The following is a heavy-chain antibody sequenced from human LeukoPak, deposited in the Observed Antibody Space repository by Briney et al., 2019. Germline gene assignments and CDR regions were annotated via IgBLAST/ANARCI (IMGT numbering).Heavy chain of an antibody. J-gene: IGHJ4*02. CDR1: GYSISSGYY. CDR2: IYHSGST. V-gene: IGHV4-38-2*01. Sequence: PSVTLSLTCAVSGYSISSGYYWGWIRQPPGKGLGWIGSIYHSGSTYYNPSLKSRVTISVDTSKNQFSLKLSSVTAADTAVYYCASGDSYGFFDYWGQGTLVTVSS. CDR3: ASGDSYGFFDY. D-gene: IGHD5-18*01.